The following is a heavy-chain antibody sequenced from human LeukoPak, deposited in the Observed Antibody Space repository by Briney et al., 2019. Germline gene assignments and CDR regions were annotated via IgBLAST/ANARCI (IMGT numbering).Heavy chain of an antibody. CDR3: ARHQQQQPFDY. D-gene: IGHD6-13*01. J-gene: IGHJ4*02. V-gene: IGHV4-39*01. CDR1: GGSISRITYY. CDR2: IYHTGST. Sequence: SETLSLTCTVSGGSISRITYYWGWIRQPPGKGLEWIGSIYHTGSTYYNPSLKSRVTISGDTSKNQFSLKLSSVTAADAAVYYCARHQQQQPFDYWGQGTLVTVSS.